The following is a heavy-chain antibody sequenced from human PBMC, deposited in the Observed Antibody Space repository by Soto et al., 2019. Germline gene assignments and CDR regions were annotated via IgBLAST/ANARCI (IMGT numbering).Heavy chain of an antibody. CDR3: ARGGRIVDTGIGYYYYHAMDV. J-gene: IGHJ6*02. CDR1: GYTFTSYY. V-gene: IGHV1-46*01. Sequence: ASVKVFCKASGYTFTSYYIHWVRQAPGQGLEWMGIFNPTGDTASYAQKLQGRVTMTRDTSTGTAYMELGSLRSEDTAVYYCARGGRIVDTGIGYYYYHAMDVWGQGTTVTVSS. D-gene: IGHD5-18*01. CDR2: FNPTGDTA.